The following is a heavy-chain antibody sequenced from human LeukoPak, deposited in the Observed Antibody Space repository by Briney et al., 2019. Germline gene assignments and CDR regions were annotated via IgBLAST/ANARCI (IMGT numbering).Heavy chain of an antibody. V-gene: IGHV3-30*04. CDR1: GFTFSSYA. CDR2: ISYDGSNK. Sequence: GRSLRLSCAASGFTFSSYAMHWVRQAPGKGLEWVAVISYDGSNKYYADSVKGRFTISRDNSKNTLYLQMNSLRAEDTAVYYCVPGSRLDYWGQGTLVTVSS. D-gene: IGHD1-26*01. CDR3: VPGSRLDY. J-gene: IGHJ4*02.